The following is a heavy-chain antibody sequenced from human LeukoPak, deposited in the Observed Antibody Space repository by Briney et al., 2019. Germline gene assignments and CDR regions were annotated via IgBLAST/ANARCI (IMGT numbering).Heavy chain of an antibody. D-gene: IGHD4-17*01. V-gene: IGHV3-74*01. CDR3: ARGEDNGDPF. J-gene: IGHJ4*02. CDR1: GFTFSSYW. CDR2: VNTDGSST. Sequence: GGSLRLSCTASGFTFSSYWMHWVRQAPGRGLEGVSRVNTDGSSTTYADFVKGRFTISRDNAKNTLYLQMNSLRVEDTAVYYCARGEDNGDPFWGQGTLVTVSS.